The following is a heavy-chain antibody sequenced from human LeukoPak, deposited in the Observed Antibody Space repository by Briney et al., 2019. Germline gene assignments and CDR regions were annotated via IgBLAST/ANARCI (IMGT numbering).Heavy chain of an antibody. CDR3: AKGRGYNWNYFDC. J-gene: IGHJ4*02. Sequence: GGSLRLSCAASGFTFSSYAMSWVRQAPGKGLEWVSAISGGGGTTYYAESVKGRFTISRDNSKNTLYLQMNSLRADGTAVYYCAKGRGYNWNYFDCWGQGTLVTVSS. CDR1: GFTFSSYA. D-gene: IGHD1-20*01. CDR2: ISGGGGTT. V-gene: IGHV3-23*01.